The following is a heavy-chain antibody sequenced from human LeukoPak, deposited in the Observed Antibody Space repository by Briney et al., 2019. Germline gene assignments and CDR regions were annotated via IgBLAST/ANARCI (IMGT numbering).Heavy chain of an antibody. J-gene: IGHJ6*03. V-gene: IGHV3-30*04. CDR1: GFTFNNYF. Sequence: GGSLRLSCAASGFTFNNYFMHWVRQAPGKGLEWVAVISYTGDTKYYADSVKGRFTISRDSSKNTLWLQMNSLRAEDTAAYYCATGSSANCYGGNCFFHYLDVWGKGTTVTVSS. D-gene: IGHD2-2*01. CDR3: ATGSSANCYGGNCFFHYLDV. CDR2: ISYTGDTK.